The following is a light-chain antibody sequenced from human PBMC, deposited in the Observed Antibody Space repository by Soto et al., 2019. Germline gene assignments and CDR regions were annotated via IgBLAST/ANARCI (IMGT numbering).Light chain of an antibody. Sequence: DIQMTQSPSSLSASVGDRVTITCQASQAISNYLNGYQQKPGKAPKLLIFDASNLETGVPSRFSGSGFGTDFTLTISSLQPEDIATYYCQQYDNLPLTFGGGTKVGIK. CDR2: DAS. V-gene: IGKV1-33*01. CDR3: QQYDNLPLT. J-gene: IGKJ4*01. CDR1: QAISNY.